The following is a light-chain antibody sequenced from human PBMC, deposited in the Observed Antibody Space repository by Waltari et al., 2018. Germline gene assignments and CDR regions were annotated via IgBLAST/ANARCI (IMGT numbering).Light chain of an antibody. CDR1: QDIGLY. J-gene: IGKJ2*01. CDR3: QQYDNLPYT. CDR2: DAS. V-gene: IGKV1-33*01. Sequence: DIQMTQSQSSLSASAGDRVTLSCQASQDIGLYLSWFQQKPGKAPRLLIFDASNVESGVPARFSASGSGTHFTLTITSLQPEDVAMYYCQQYDNLPYTVGQGTKLEI.